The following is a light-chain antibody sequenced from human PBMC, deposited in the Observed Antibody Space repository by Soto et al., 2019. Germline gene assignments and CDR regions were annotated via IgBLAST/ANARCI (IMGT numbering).Light chain of an antibody. Sequence: EIVLTQSPGTLSLSPGERATLSCRASQSVSSSYLAWYQQEPGQAPRLLIYGASSRATGIPDRFSGSGSGTDFTLTISRLEPEDFAVYYCQQYGSSRTFGGGTKVDIK. CDR3: QQYGSSRT. CDR1: QSVSSSY. V-gene: IGKV3-20*01. J-gene: IGKJ4*01. CDR2: GAS.